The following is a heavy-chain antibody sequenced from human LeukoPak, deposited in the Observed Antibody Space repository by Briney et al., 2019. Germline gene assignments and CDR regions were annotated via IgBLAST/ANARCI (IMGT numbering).Heavy chain of an antibody. D-gene: IGHD6-25*01. J-gene: IGHJ5*02. CDR2: ISAYNCNT. CDR1: GYTFTSYG. CDR3: ARTTAAAGKEEMDNWFDP. V-gene: IGHV1-18*04. Sequence: GASVKVSCTASGYTFTSYGISWVRQAPGQGLEWVGWISAYNCNTNYAQKLQGRVSLTTATSTTTTTLELRSIRSNDTAVYYCARTTAAAGKEEMDNWFDPWGQGTLVTVSS.